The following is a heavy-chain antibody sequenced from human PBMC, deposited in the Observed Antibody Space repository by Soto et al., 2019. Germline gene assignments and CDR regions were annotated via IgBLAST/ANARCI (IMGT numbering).Heavy chain of an antibody. CDR1: GYTFTSYG. V-gene: IGHV1-18*01. Sequence: ASVKVSCKASGYTFTSYGISWVRQAPGQGLEWMGWISAYNGNTNYAQKLQGRVTMTTDTSTSTAYVELRSLRSDDTAVYYCARVIVGDSSGYPYYYYGMDVWGQGTTVTVSS. CDR3: ARVIVGDSSGYPYYYYGMDV. J-gene: IGHJ6*02. D-gene: IGHD3-22*01. CDR2: ISAYNGNT.